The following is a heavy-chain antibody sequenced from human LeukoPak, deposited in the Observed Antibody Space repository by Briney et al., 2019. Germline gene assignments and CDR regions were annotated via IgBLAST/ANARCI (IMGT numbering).Heavy chain of an antibody. CDR3: ARGQQLVLGVRDYYYYYYMDV. V-gene: IGHV3-48*03. Sequence: GGSLRLSCAASGFTFSSYEMNWVRQAPGKGLEWVSYISSSGSTIYYADSVKGRFTISRDNAKNSLYLQMNSLRAEDTAVYYCARGQQLVLGVRDYYYYYYMDVWGKGTTVTVSS. CDR2: ISSSGSTI. CDR1: GFTFSSYE. J-gene: IGHJ6*03. D-gene: IGHD6-6*01.